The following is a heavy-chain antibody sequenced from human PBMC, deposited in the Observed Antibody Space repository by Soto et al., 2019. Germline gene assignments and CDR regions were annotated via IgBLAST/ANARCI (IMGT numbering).Heavy chain of an antibody. J-gene: IGHJ3*02. CDR1: GFTFGDYA. D-gene: IGHD3-10*01. CDR3: TREPLIWFGELSPFDI. V-gene: IGHV3-49*03. CDR2: IRSKAYGGTT. Sequence: GGSLRLSCTASGFTFGDYAMSWFRQAPGKGLEWVGFIRSKAYGGTTEYAASVKGRFTISRDDSKSIAYLQMNSLKTEDTAVYYCTREPLIWFGELSPFDIWGQGTMVTVSS.